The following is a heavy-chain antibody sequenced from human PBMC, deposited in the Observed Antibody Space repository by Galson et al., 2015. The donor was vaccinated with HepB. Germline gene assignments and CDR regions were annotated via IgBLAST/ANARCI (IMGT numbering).Heavy chain of an antibody. CDR3: ARGPSDQDSSGWYPYYYGMDV. J-gene: IGHJ6*02. CDR2: IKQDGSEK. CDR1: GFTFSSYW. D-gene: IGHD6-19*01. V-gene: IGHV3-7*03. Sequence: SLRLSCAASGFTFSSYWMSWVRQAPGKGLEWVANIKQDGSEKYYVDSVKGRFTISRDNAKNSLYLQMNSLRAEDTAVYYCARGPSDQDSSGWYPYYYGMDVWGQGTTVTVSS.